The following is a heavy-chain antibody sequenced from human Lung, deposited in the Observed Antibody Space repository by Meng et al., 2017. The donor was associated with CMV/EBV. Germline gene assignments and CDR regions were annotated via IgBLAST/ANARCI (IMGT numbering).Heavy chain of an antibody. CDR3: ARVYSSSSPWFDP. CDR1: DSVSSNSAD. D-gene: IGHD6-6*01. CDR2: TYYRSKWYN. V-gene: IGHV6-1*01. J-gene: IGHJ5*02. Sequence: DSVSSNSADWKWIRQSPSRGLEWLGRTYYRSKWYNDYAVSVKSRITINPDTSKNQFSLQLNSVTPEDTAVYYCARVYSSSSPWFDPWGQGTLVTVSS.